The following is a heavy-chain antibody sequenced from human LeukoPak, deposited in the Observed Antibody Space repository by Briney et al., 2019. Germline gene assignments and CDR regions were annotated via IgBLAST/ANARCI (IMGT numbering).Heavy chain of an antibody. Sequence: PSQTLSLTCTVSGGSISSGSYYWSWIRQPAGKGLEWIGRMYTSGSTNYNPSLKSRVTISVDTSKNQFSLKLSSVTAADTAMYYCARIEARGDDYYDSSGYYVNAFDIWGQGTMVTVSS. V-gene: IGHV4-61*02. J-gene: IGHJ3*02. D-gene: IGHD3-22*01. CDR1: GGSISSGSYY. CDR3: ARIEARGDDYYDSSGYYVNAFDI. CDR2: MYTSGST.